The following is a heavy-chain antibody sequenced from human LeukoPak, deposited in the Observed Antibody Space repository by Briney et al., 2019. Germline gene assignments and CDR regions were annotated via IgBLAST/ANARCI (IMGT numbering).Heavy chain of an antibody. V-gene: IGHV4-34*01. J-gene: IGHJ4*02. Sequence: SETLSLTRAVSGGPFSGYFWSWIRQPPGKGLEWIGEIHNSGTTNYNPSLNSRVTISEDTSKNQIYLNLRSVTAADTAVYYCARRYYYNLGSFPFDFWGQGTLVTVSS. D-gene: IGHD3-10*01. CDR3: ARRYYYNLGSFPFDF. CDR2: IHNSGTT. CDR1: GGPFSGYF.